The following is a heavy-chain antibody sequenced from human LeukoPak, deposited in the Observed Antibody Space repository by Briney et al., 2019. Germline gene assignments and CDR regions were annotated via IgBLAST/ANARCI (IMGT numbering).Heavy chain of an antibody. D-gene: IGHD2-15*01. CDR2: IHTGRRPM. CDR3: VTSSWDI. CDR1: GFDFSGYE. Sequence: PGGSLRLSCAASGFDFSGYEMNWVRQAPGKGLEWISYIHTGRRPMQYKDSVKGRFTISRDNARNSLFLQVNSLRAEDTAVYYCVTSSWDIWGQGTLVIVSS. J-gene: IGHJ4*02. V-gene: IGHV3-48*03.